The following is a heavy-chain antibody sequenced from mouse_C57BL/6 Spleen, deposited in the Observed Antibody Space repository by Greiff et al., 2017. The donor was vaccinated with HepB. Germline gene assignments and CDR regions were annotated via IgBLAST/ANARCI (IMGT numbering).Heavy chain of an antibody. V-gene: IGHV1-82*01. CDR1: GYAFSSSW. J-gene: IGHJ1*03. CDR3: ASSYGYFDV. CDR2: IYPGDGDT. Sequence: VQLQQSGPELVKPGASVKISCKASGYAFSSSWMNWVKQRPGKGLEWIGRIYPGDGDTNYNGKFKGKATLTADKSSSTAYMQLSSLTSEDSAVYFCASSYGYFDVWGTGTTVTVSS.